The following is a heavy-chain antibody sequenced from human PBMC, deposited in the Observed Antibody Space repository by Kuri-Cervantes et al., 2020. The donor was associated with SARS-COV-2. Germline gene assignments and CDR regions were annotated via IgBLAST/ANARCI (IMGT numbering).Heavy chain of an antibody. CDR2: IYYGGST. V-gene: IGHV4-61*01. J-gene: IGHJ4*02. Sequence: SETLSLTCSVSGFSVTSGSYYWSWLRQSPGKGLEWIGYIYYGGSTTYNPALKSRVTISIDMTNSQFFLNLKGASAADTAVYYCARGFWTGSLFDSWGQGSPVTVSS. CDR3: ARGFWTGSLFDS. CDR1: GFSVTSGSYY. D-gene: IGHD3/OR15-3a*01.